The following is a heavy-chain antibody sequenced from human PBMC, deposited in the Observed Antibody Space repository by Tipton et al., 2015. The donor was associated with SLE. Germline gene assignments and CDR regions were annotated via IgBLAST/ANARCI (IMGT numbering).Heavy chain of an antibody. D-gene: IGHD1-26*01. Sequence: TLSLTCTVSGGSISSSSYYWSWIRQPPGKGLEWIGEINHSGSTNYNPSLKSRVTISVDTSKNQFSLKLSSVTAADTAVYYCAGSYSGSDDAFDIWGQGTMVTVSS. CDR2: INHSGST. V-gene: IGHV4-39*07. CDR1: GGSISSSSYY. J-gene: IGHJ3*02. CDR3: AGSYSGSDDAFDI.